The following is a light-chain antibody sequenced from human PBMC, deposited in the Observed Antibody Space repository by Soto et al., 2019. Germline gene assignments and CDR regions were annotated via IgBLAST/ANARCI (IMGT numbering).Light chain of an antibody. CDR1: QSVSSY. J-gene: IGKJ1*01. V-gene: IGKV3-11*01. Sequence: EIVLTQSPATLSLSPGERATLSCRASQSVSSYLAWYQQKPGQAPRLLIFEASKRATGIPDRISGSGSGTDFTLTISSLEPEEFAVYYCQQRGHWPRTFGQGTKVDIK. CDR3: QQRGHWPRT. CDR2: EAS.